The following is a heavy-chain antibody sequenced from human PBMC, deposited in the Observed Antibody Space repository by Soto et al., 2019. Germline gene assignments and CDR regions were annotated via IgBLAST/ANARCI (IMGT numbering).Heavy chain of an antibody. Sequence: PGGSLRLSCAASGFTFFSYGMHGVRQDPGKGLEWVAVISYDGSNKYYGDSVKGRFTISRDNSKNTLYLQMNSLRADDTAVYYCAKDRAGDIYVAARSGLDYWGQGTLVTVSS. V-gene: IGHV3-30*18. CDR2: ISYDGSNK. D-gene: IGHD3-3*01. J-gene: IGHJ4*02. CDR3: AKDRAGDIYVAARSGLDY. CDR1: GFTFFSYG.